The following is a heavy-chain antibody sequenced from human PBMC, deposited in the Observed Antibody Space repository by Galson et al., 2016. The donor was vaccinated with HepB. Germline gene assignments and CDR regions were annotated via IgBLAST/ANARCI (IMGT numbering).Heavy chain of an antibody. CDR3: ARGRPLPLGELLKSYYFDY. D-gene: IGHD3-16*01. CDR1: GYTFTGYY. J-gene: IGHJ4*01. Sequence: SVKVSCKASGYTFTGYYIHWVRQAPGQGLEWMGGIIPMIGAANYAQTFQGRVTITADESTNTAYMELTSLRSDDTAVHYCARGRPLPLGELLKSYYFDYWGQGTLVTVSS. V-gene: IGHV1-69*13. CDR2: IIPMIGAA.